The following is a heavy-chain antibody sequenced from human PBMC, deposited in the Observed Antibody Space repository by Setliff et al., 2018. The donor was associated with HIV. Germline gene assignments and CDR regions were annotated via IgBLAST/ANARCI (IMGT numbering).Heavy chain of an antibody. CDR1: GGSIRSSSYY. J-gene: IGHJ4*02. Sequence: PSETLSLTCIVSGGSIRSSSYYWGWIRQPPGKGLEWIGTIYYTGSTNYNPSLKSRVTISVDSSKNQLSLEVNSVTAADTAVYYCTRRRGPMVRGVDPTPSYYFDYWGQGTLVTVLL. V-gene: IGHV4-39*01. CDR3: TRRRGPMVRGVDPTPSYYFDY. CDR2: IYYTGST. D-gene: IGHD3-10*01.